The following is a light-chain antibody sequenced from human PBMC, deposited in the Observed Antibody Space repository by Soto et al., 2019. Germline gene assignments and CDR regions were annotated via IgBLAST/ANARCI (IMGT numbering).Light chain of an antibody. CDR1: QSISAW. J-gene: IGKJ1*01. V-gene: IGKV1-5*03. CDR3: QQYNSDSRT. CDR2: KAS. Sequence: DIQMTQSASSLSASVGERVTITCRASQSISAWLAWYQQKPGKAPKLLIYKASTLESGVPSRFSGSGSGTEFTLTISSLQPDDFATYYCQQYNSDSRTFGQGTKVEIK.